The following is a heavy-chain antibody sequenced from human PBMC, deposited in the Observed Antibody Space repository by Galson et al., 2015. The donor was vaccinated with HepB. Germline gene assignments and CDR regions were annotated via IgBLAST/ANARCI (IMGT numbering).Heavy chain of an antibody. CDR3: AKKRDKLWFGEGAFDI. D-gene: IGHD3-10*01. J-gene: IGHJ3*02. Sequence: SLRLSCAASGFTFSSYSMNWVRQAPGKGLEWVSSISSSSSYIYYADSVKGRFTISRDNAKNSLYLQMNSMRAEDTAVYYCAKKRDKLWFGEGAFDIWGQGTMVTVSS. CDR2: ISSSSSYI. CDR1: GFTFSSYS. V-gene: IGHV3-21*01.